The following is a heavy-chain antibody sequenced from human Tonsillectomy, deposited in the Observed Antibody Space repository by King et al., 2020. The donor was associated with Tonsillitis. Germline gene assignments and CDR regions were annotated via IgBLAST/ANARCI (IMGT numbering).Heavy chain of an antibody. CDR3: ASSSRTRYCSGGSGYSGGLADAFDI. Sequence: VQLQESGPGLVKPSETLSLTCTVSGGSISSYYWSWIRQPPGKGLEWIGYIYYSGSTNYNPSLKSRVTISVDTSKNQFSLKLSSVTAADTAVYYCASSSRTRYCSGGSGYSGGLADAFDIWGQGTMVTVSS. D-gene: IGHD2-15*01. J-gene: IGHJ3*02. CDR2: IYYSGST. V-gene: IGHV4-59*08. CDR1: GGSISSYY.